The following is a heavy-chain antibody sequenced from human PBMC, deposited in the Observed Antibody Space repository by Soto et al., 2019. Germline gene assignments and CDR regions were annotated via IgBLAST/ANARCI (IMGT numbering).Heavy chain of an antibody. J-gene: IGHJ6*03. D-gene: IGHD3-9*01. CDR2: IYYSGST. V-gene: IGHV4-59*01. Sequence: PSETLSLTCTVSGGSISSYYWSWIRQPPGKGLEWIGYIYYSGSTNYNPSLKSRVTISVDTSKNQFSLKLSSVTAADTAVYYCARVLDVLRYFDWLPTPPYYMDVGGKGTTVTVSS. CDR3: ARVLDVLRYFDWLPTPPYYMDV. CDR1: GGSISSYY.